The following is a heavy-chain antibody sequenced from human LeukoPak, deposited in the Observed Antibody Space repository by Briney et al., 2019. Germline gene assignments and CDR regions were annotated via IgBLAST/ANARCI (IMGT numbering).Heavy chain of an antibody. J-gene: IGHJ6*03. D-gene: IGHD6-19*01. CDR3: ASCIAVAGTRPIGYYYYYYMDV. CDR1: GGTFSSYA. CDR2: IIPIFGTA. Sequence: VKVSCKASGGTFSSYAISWVRQAPGQGLEWMGGIIPIFGTASYAQKFQGRVTITTDESTSTAYMELSSLRSEDTAVYYCASCIAVAGTRPIGYYYYYYMDVWGKGTTVTVSS. V-gene: IGHV1-69*05.